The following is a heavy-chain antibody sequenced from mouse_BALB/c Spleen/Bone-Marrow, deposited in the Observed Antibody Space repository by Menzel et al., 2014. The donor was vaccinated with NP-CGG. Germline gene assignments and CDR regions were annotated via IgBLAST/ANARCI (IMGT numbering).Heavy chain of an antibody. CDR1: GFTFSSYT. D-gene: IGHD3-1*01. J-gene: IGHJ4*01. CDR3: ARQLGLRWAMDY. CDR2: ISNDGGST. V-gene: IGHV5-12-2*01. Sequence: EVKLMESGGGLVQPGGSLKLSCAASGFTFSSYTVSWVRQTPEKRLEWVAYISNDGGSTYYPDTVKGRFTISRDNAKNTLYQQMSSLKSEDTAMYYCARQLGLRWAMDYWGQGTSVTVSS.